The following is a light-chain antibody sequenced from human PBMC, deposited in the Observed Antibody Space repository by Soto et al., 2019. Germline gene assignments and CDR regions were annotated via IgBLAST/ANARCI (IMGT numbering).Light chain of an antibody. CDR2: DAS. J-gene: IGKJ4*01. CDR3: QQRSNWVT. V-gene: IGKV3-11*01. CDR1: QSVSSY. Sequence: EIVLTHSPATLSLSPGERATLSCRASQSVSSYLAWYQQKPGQAPRLLIYDASNRATGIPARFSGSGYGTDFTLTISSLEPEDFAVYYCQQRSNWVTFGGGTKVEIK.